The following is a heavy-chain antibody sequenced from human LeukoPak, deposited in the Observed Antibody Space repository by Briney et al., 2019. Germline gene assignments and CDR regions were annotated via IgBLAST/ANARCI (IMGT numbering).Heavy chain of an antibody. CDR1: GGSISSGSYY. Sequence: SETLSLTCTVSGGSISSGSYYWSWIRQPAGKGLEWVGRIYTSGTTNYNPPLKSRVTISVDTSKNQFSLKLISVTAADTAVYYCAREFQYWGQGTLVTVSS. CDR2: IYTSGTT. J-gene: IGHJ4*02. CDR3: AREFQY. V-gene: IGHV4-61*02.